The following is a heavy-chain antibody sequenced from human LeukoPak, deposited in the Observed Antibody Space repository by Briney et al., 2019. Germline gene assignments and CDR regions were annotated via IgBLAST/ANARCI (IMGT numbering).Heavy chain of an antibody. V-gene: IGHV4-38-2*02. CDR1: GYSISSGYY. D-gene: IGHD3-10*01. CDR3: ARTRYYYNSRSYGAPYYFDY. Sequence: SETLSLTCTVSGYSISSGYYWGWIRQPPGKGLEWIGSIYYSGSTYYNPSLKSRVTISVDTSKNQFSLKLSSVTAADTAVYYCARTRYYYNSRSYGAPYYFDYWGQGTLVTVSS. J-gene: IGHJ4*02. CDR2: IYYSGST.